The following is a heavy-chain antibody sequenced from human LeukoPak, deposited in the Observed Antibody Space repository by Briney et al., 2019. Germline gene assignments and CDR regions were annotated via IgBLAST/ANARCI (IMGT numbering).Heavy chain of an antibody. CDR3: APGTMTYDY. D-gene: IGHD1-26*01. CDR2: IDPNTGGT. V-gene: IGHV1-2*02. CDR1: GYTFTGYY. J-gene: IGHJ4*02. Sequence: ASVKVSCKASGYTFTGYYMHRVRQAPGQGLEWMGRIDPNTGGTDSAQKFQGRVTMSTDTSISTAYMELGSLNSDDTAVYYCAPGTMTYDYWGQGTLITVSS.